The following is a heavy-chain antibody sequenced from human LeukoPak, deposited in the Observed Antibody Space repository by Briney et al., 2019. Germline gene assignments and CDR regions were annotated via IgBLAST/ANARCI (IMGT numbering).Heavy chain of an antibody. CDR3: ARLFSSSWYRGAFDL. CDR2: VYSSGST. V-gene: IGHV4-4*07. CDR1: GGAISGYY. J-gene: IGHJ3*01. Sequence: SDTLSLTCTVSGGAISGYYWSWIRQPAGKGLEWLGRVYSSGSTKYNPSLESRVTMSVDTSKNQFSLKLSSVTAADTAVYYCARLFSSSWYRGAFDLWGQGTMVTVSS. D-gene: IGHD6-13*01.